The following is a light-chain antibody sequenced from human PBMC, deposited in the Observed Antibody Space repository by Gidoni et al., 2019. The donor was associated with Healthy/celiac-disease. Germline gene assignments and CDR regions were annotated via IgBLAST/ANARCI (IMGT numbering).Light chain of an antibody. CDR3: QQYNSHRA. Sequence: DIQMTQSPSTLSASVGDRVTITCRASQSISSWLAWYQQKPGKAPKLLIYKASSLESGVPSRFSGSGSGTEFTLTISSLQPDDFATYYCQQYNSHRAFGHXTKVEIK. CDR1: QSISSW. V-gene: IGKV1-5*03. CDR2: KAS. J-gene: IGKJ1*01.